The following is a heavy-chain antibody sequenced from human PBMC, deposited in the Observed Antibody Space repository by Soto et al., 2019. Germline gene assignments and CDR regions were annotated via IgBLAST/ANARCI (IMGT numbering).Heavy chain of an antibody. CDR1: SGSISSYS. CDR3: ARDLWGYCGTDCYPLDV. V-gene: IGHV4-59*01. Sequence: PSETLSLTCTVSSGSISSYSWNWIRQPPGKGLEWIGYVSHIGSTNYNPSLKSRVTISVDTSKNQFSLKLNSVTAADTAVYYCARDLWGYCGTDCYPLDVWGQGTTVTVSS. CDR2: VSHIGST. J-gene: IGHJ6*02. D-gene: IGHD2-21*02.